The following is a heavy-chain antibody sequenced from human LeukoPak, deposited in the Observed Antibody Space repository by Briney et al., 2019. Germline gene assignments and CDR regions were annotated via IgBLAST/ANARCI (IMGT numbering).Heavy chain of an antibody. D-gene: IGHD6-13*01. J-gene: IGHJ4*02. Sequence: ASVKVSCKASGYTFTGYYIHWVRQAPGQGLEWMGWINPNSGGTNYAQKFQGRVTMTRDTSISTAYMELSRLRSDDTAVYYCATGIAAADTGGVDYWGQGTLVTVSS. CDR1: GYTFTGYY. CDR2: INPNSGGT. CDR3: ATGIAAADTGGVDY. V-gene: IGHV1-2*02.